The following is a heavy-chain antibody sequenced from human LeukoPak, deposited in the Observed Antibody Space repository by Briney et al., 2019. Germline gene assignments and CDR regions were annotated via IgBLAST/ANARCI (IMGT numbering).Heavy chain of an antibody. CDR1: GGSISSSYY. D-gene: IGHD3-22*01. Sequence: PSETLSLTCTVSGGSISSSYYWGWIRQPPGKGLEWIGSMYYSGSTYYNPSLKSRVTISVDTSKNQFSLKLSSVTAADTAVNYCARQYYYNRAIYSKLDYWGQGTLVTVSS. J-gene: IGHJ4*02. CDR2: MYYSGST. CDR3: ARQYYYNRAIYSKLDY. V-gene: IGHV4-39*01.